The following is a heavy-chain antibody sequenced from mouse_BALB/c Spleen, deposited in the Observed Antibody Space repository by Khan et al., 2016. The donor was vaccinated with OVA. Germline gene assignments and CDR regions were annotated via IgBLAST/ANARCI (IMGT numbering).Heavy chain of an antibody. CDR3: ARSGTISTVVVTDFDV. D-gene: IGHD1-1*01. Sequence: EVELVESGPGLVKPSQSLSLTCTVTGYAITSDYAWNWIRQFPGNKLEWMGYIKYSGSTSYNPSLKSRISITRDTSKNQFFLQLNSVTNEDTATYYFARSGTISTVVVTDFDVWGQGTTLTVSS. CDR1: GYAITSDYA. J-gene: IGHJ2*01. CDR2: IKYSGST. V-gene: IGHV3-2*02.